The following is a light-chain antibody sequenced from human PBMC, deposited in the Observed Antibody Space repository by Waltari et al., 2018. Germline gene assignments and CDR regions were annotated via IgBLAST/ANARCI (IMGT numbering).Light chain of an antibody. CDR2: GAS. V-gene: IGKV3-20*01. CDR1: QSVSRA. Sequence: EIVLTKSPGTLSLSQGERAPLSCRASQSVSRALAWYQQKPGQAPRLLIYGASTRATGVPDRFSGSGSGTDFSLTISSLDPEDFAVYYCQHYVKLPVTYGQGTKVEI. J-gene: IGKJ1*01. CDR3: QHYVKLPVT.